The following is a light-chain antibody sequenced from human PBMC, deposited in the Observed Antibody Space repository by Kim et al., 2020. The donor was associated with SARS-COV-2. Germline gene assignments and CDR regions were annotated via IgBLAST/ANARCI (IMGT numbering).Light chain of an antibody. J-gene: IGKJ4*01. Sequence: PGERATLSCRASQSVSSYLAWYQQKPGQAPRLLIYDASNRATGIPARFSGSGSGTDFTLTISSLEPEDFAVYYCQQRSNWPPKLTFGGGTKVDIK. CDR3: QQRSNWPPKLT. CDR1: QSVSSY. CDR2: DAS. V-gene: IGKV3-11*01.